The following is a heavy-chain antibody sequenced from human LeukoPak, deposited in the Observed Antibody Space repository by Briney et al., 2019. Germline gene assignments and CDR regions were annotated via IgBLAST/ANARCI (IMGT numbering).Heavy chain of an antibody. CDR2: INHSGNT. CDR3: AREYYGSGSYVIDY. J-gene: IGHJ4*02. Sequence: PSETLSLTCAVYGGSFSGYYWNWIRQSPGKGLEWIGEINHSGNTNYNPSLKSRVTISVDTSKNQFSLKLSSVTAADTAVYYCAREYYGSGSYVIDYWGQGTLVTVSS. D-gene: IGHD3-10*01. V-gene: IGHV4-34*01. CDR1: GGSFSGYY.